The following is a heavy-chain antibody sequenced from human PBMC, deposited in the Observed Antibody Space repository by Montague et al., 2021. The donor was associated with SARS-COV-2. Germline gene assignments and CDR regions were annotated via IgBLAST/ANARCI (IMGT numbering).Heavy chain of an antibody. J-gene: IGHJ4*02. D-gene: IGHD2-8*01. CDR1: GFTFSSYE. V-gene: IGHV3-48*03. CDR2: LSSSGSTI. Sequence: SLRLSCAASGFTFSSYEMNWVRQAPGKGLEWVSYLSSSGSTIYYADSVKDRFTISRDNAKNSLYLQMNSLRAEDTAVYYCASRAPTRIVLVVYAIGGYFDYWGQGTLVTVSS. CDR3: ASRAPTRIVLVVYAIGGYFDY.